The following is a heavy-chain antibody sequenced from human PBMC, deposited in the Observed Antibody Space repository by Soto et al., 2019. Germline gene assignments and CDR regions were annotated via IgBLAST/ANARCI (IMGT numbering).Heavy chain of an antibody. D-gene: IGHD5-18*01. V-gene: IGHV1-8*01. CDR3: ARDQRGYSYGCYYYYGMDV. CDR1: GYTFTSYD. J-gene: IGHJ6*02. CDR2: MNPNSGNT. Sequence: ASVKVSCKASGYTFTSYDINWVRQATGQGLEWMGWMNPNSGNTGYAQKFQGRVTMTRNTSISTAYMELSSLRSEDTAVYYCARDQRGYSYGCYYYYGMDVWGQWTTVTVSS.